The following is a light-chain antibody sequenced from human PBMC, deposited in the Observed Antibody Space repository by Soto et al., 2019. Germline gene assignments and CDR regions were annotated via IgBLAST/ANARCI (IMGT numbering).Light chain of an antibody. Sequence: EIVLTQSPGTLSLSPGERATLSCRASQSVSSSYLAWYQQKPGQAPRLRIYGASSRATGIPDRFSGSGSGTDFTITISRLEPEDFAVYYCQQYGSFFGRGTKLEIK. CDR1: QSVSSSY. J-gene: IGKJ2*01. CDR2: GAS. V-gene: IGKV3-20*01. CDR3: QQYGSF.